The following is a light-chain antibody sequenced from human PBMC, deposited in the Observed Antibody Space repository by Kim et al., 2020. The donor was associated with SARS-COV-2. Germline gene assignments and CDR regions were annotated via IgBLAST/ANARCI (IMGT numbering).Light chain of an antibody. CDR3: QQYDNWPPYT. V-gene: IGKV3-15*01. CDR1: QSVSSN. CDR2: GAS. J-gene: IGKJ2*01. Sequence: EVVMTQSPATLSVSPGERATLSCRASQSVSSNLAWYQQKPGQAPRLLISGASTRATGIPARFSGSGSGTEFTLTISGLQSEDSAIYYCQQYDNWPPYTFGQGTKLEI.